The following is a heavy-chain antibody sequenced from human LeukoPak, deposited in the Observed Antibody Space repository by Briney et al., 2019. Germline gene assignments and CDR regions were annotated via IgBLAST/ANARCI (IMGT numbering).Heavy chain of an antibody. CDR2: IYTSGST. J-gene: IGHJ4*02. CDR3: ARQYSSSWYLDY. CDR1: GGSISSYY. V-gene: IGHV4-4*07. Sequence: PSETLSLTCTVSGGSISSYYWSWIRQPGRKGLEWIGRIYTSGSTNYNPSLKSRVTISVDKSKNQFSLKLSSVTAADTAVYYCARQYSSSWYLDYWGQGTLVTVSS. D-gene: IGHD6-13*01.